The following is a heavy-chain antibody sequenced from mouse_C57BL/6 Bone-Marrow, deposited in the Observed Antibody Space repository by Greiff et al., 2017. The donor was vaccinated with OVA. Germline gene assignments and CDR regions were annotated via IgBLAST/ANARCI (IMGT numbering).Heavy chain of an antibody. V-gene: IGHV1-64*01. J-gene: IGHJ2*01. Sequence: VQLQQPGAELVKPGASVKLSCKASGYTFTSYWMHWVKQRPGQGLEWIGMIHPNSGSTNYNEKFKSKATLTVDKSSSTAYMQLSSLTSEDSAVYYCARWDSNYDYFDYWGQGTTRTVSS. CDR2: IHPNSGST. D-gene: IGHD2-5*01. CDR1: GYTFTSYW. CDR3: ARWDSNYDYFDY.